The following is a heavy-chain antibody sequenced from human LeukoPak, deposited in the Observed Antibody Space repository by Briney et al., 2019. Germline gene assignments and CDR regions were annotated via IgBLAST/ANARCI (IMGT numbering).Heavy chain of an antibody. V-gene: IGHV4-30-4*01. Sequence: PSETLSLTCTVSGGSIRSGDYYWNWIRQPPGKGLEWIGYIYYSGSTYGSTYYNPSLRSRLTISVDTSKNQFSLKLSSVTAADTAVYYCATLSPARCYYYFGKDLWGQRTKVNV. J-gene: IGHJ6*02. CDR3: ATLSPARCYYYFGKDL. CDR2: IYYSGSTYGST. CDR1: GGSIRSGDYY.